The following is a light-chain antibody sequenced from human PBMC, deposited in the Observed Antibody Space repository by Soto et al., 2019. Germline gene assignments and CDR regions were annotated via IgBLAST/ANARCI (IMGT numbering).Light chain of an antibody. V-gene: IGKV1-17*01. CDR2: VAS. CDR3: LQHNAYPWT. CDR1: QDIGIN. J-gene: IGKJ1*01. Sequence: DIQMTQSPSSLSASVEDRVTMTCRASQDIGINLGWFQQKPGKAPKRLIYVASSLQSGVPSRFSGSGSGTEFTLTISSLQPEDFASYFCLQHNAYPWTCGQGTKVDIK.